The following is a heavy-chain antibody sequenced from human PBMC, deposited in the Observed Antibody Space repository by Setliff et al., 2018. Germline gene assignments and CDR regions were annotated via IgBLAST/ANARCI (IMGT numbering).Heavy chain of an antibody. J-gene: IGHJ4*02. V-gene: IGHV4-34*01. D-gene: IGHD4-17*01. CDR3: ARQIDYGDFQYFDY. CDR2: INHSGST. Sequence: KPSETLSLTCAVYGGSFSGYYWSWIRQPPGKGLEWIGEINHSGSTNYNPSLKSRVTISVDTSKNQFSLKLSSVTAADTAVYYCARQIDYGDFQYFDYWGQGTLVTVSS. CDR1: GGSFSGYY.